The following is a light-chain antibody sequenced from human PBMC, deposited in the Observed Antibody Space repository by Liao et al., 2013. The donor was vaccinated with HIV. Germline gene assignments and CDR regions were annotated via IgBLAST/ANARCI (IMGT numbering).Light chain of an antibody. J-gene: IGLJ1*01. CDR2: YDS. Sequence: YELTQPPSVSVSPGQTASITCSGDALPKQYAYWYQQKPGQAPVLVIYYDSERPSGIPERISGSNSGNTATLTISRVEAGDEADYYCQVWDSSSDQPYVFGTGTKVTVL. CDR1: ALPKQY. CDR3: QVWDSSSDQPYV. V-gene: IGLV3-21*04.